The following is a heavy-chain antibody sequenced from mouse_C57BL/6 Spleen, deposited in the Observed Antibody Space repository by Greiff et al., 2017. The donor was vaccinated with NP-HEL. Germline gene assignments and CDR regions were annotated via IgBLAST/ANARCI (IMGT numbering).Heavy chain of an antibody. Sequence: EVMLVESGGGLVQPGGSLKLSCAASGFTFSDYYMYWVRQTPEKRLEWVAYISNGGGSTYYPDTVKGRFTISRDNAKNTLYLQMSRLKSEDTAMYYCARLTLSYYAMDYWGQGTSVTVSS. CDR3: ARLTLSYYAMDY. CDR2: ISNGGGST. J-gene: IGHJ4*01. V-gene: IGHV5-12*01. CDR1: GFTFSDYY.